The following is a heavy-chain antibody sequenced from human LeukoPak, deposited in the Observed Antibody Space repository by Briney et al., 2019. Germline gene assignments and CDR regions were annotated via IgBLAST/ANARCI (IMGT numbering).Heavy chain of an antibody. CDR2: MSLNSGST. V-gene: IGHV1-8*01. CDR3: ARGGDYSNRYQSFYGMDV. J-gene: IGHJ6*02. CDR1: GYTFTSYD. D-gene: IGHD1-14*01. Sequence: GASMKVSCKASGYTFTSYDINWVRQAPGQGLEWMGYMSLNSGSTGNPQKFRGRVAMTGNTSINTAYMELSSLTSDDTAVYFCARGGDYSNRYQSFYGMDVWGQGTTVTVSS.